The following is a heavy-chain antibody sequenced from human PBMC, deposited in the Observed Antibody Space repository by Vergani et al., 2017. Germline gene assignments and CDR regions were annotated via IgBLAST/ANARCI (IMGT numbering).Heavy chain of an antibody. D-gene: IGHD6-25*01. CDR3: ARVDTQVPATSHFYYMDV. J-gene: IGHJ6*03. Sequence: QVQLQESGPGVVKPSQTLSLTCAVSGGSISSGDHCWTWIRQRPGKGLEWIGYIFYSGTTYDNPSLRIRLTISVDTSQNQFALKLRSVTAEDTAVYYCARVDTQVPATSHFYYMDVWGKGTTVVVSS. V-gene: IGHV4-31*11. CDR2: IFYSGTT. CDR1: GGSISSGDHC.